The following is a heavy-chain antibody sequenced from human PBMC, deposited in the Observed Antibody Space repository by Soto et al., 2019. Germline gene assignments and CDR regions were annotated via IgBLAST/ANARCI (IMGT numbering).Heavy chain of an antibody. CDR2: IYYSGST. CDR1: GGSISSGDYY. D-gene: IGHD3-10*01. J-gene: IGHJ6*02. V-gene: IGHV4-30-4*01. Sequence: SETLSLTCTVSGGSISSGDYYWSWIRQPPGKGLEWIGYIYYSGSTYYNPSLKSRVTISVDTSKNQFSLKLSSVTAADTAVYYCARDEMVRGVINPYYYYYGMDVWGQGTTVT. CDR3: ARDEMVRGVINPYYYYYGMDV.